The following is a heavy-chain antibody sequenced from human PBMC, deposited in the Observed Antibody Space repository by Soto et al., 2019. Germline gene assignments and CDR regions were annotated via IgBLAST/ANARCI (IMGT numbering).Heavy chain of an antibody. D-gene: IGHD5-12*01. CDR3: AKDIRGVLRWDSGYDFDY. V-gene: IGHV3-23*01. CDR2: ISGSGGST. CDR1: GFTFSSYA. J-gene: IGHJ4*02. Sequence: EVQLLESGGGLVQPGGSLRLSCAASGFTFSSYAMSWVRQAPGKGLEWVSAISGSGGSTYYADSVKGRFTISRDNSKNTLYLQMNSLRAEDTAVYYCAKDIRGVLRWDSGYDFDYWGQGTLVTVSS.